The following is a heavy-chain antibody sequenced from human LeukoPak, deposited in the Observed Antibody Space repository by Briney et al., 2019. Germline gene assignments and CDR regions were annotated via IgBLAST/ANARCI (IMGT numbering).Heavy chain of an antibody. J-gene: IGHJ4*02. CDR1: GGSISSGGYS. CDR3: ARGSTDAYYDSSGYPYYFDY. CDR2: IYHSGST. Sequence: TLSLTCAVSGGSISSGGYSWNWIRQPPGKGLEWIGYIYHSGSTYYNPSLKSRVTISVDRSKNQFSLKLSSVTAADTAVYYCARGSTDAYYDSSGYPYYFDYWGQGTLVTVSS. V-gene: IGHV4-30-2*01. D-gene: IGHD3-22*01.